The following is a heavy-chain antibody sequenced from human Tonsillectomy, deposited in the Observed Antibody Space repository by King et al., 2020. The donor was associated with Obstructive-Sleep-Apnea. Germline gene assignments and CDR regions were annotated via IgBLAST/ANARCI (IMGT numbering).Heavy chain of an antibody. CDR2: MNPNSGNT. Sequence: QLVQSGAEVKKPGASVKVSCKASGYAFTSYDINWVRQATGQGLEWMGWMNPNSGNTGYEQKFQGRVTMTRNTSITTAYMELNGLRSEDTAVYYCARSGVVATTQYWGQGTLVTVSS. V-gene: IGHV1-8*01. J-gene: IGHJ4*02. D-gene: IGHD5-12*01. CDR3: ARSGVVATTQY. CDR1: GYAFTSYD.